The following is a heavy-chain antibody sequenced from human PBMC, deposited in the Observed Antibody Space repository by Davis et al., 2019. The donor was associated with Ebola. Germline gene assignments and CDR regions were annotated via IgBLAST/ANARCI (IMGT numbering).Heavy chain of an antibody. V-gene: IGHV5-51*01. CDR1: GYSFTTYW. CDR2: IYTGDSDT. D-gene: IGHD2/OR15-2a*01. J-gene: IGHJ4*02. CDR3: AKQASLYGSIDY. Sequence: GESLKICCKDSGYSFTTYWIAWVRQTPAKGLEWMGIIYTGDSDTRYSPSFEGQVTISVDRSISTAFLQWSSLKASDTAMYYCAKQASLYGSIDYWGQGTLVTVSS.